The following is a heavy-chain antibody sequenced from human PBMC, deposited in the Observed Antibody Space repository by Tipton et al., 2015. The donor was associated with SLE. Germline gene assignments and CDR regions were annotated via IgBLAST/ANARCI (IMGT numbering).Heavy chain of an antibody. CDR3: ARPVHDYGDGNDAFDI. CDR1: GFIFSSYG. D-gene: IGHD4-17*01. CDR2: IRYDGSNK. J-gene: IGHJ3*02. Sequence: SLRLSCVVSGFIFSSYGMHWVRQAPGKGLEWVAFIRYDGSNKYYADSVKGRFTISRDNSKNTLYLQMNSLRAEDTAVYYCARPVHDYGDGNDAFDIWGQETMVTVSS. V-gene: IGHV3-33*01.